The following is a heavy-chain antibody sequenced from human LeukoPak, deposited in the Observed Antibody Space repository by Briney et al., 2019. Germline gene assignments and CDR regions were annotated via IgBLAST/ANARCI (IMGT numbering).Heavy chain of an antibody. Sequence: NPSETLSLTCTVSGGSISSYYWSWIRQPPGKGLEWIGYIYYSGSTNYDPSLKSRVTISVDTYKNQISLKLSSVTAADTAVYYCAREGDSSSPYYFDYWGQGTLVTVSS. CDR1: GGSISSYY. D-gene: IGHD6-13*01. J-gene: IGHJ4*02. CDR3: AREGDSSSPYYFDY. CDR2: IYYSGST. V-gene: IGHV4-59*01.